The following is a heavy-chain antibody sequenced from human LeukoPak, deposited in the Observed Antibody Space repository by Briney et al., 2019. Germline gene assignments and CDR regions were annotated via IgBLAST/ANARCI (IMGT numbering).Heavy chain of an antibody. D-gene: IGHD2-2*01. J-gene: IGHJ3*02. V-gene: IGHV4-30-4*08. Sequence: PSQTLSLTCTVSGGSISSGDYYWSWIRQPPGKGLEWIGYIYYTVSTFYNPSLKSRVAISVDTSKNLFPLKLTSVTAADTAVYYCARNDCSSTSCQFGDAFDIWGQGAMVTVSS. CDR2: IYYTVST. CDR3: ARNDCSSTSCQFGDAFDI. CDR1: GGSISSGDYY.